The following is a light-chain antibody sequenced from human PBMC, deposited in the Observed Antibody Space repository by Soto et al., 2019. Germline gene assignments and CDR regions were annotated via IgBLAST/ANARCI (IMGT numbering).Light chain of an antibody. J-gene: IGKJ2*01. CDR2: DAS. CDR3: QQYDNLPGYT. Sequence: DIQMTQSPSSLSASVGDRVTITCQASQDISNNLNWYQQKPGKAPKLLIYDASNLETGVPSRFSGGGSGTDFTFTISSLQPEDIATYYCQQYDNLPGYTFGQGTKLGIK. CDR1: QDISNN. V-gene: IGKV1-33*01.